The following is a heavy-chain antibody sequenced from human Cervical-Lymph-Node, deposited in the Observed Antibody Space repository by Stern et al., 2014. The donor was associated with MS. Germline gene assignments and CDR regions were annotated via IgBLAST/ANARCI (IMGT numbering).Heavy chain of an antibody. CDR1: GSTFRKSA. V-gene: IGHV3-30*09. CDR2: ISHDGSNK. J-gene: IGHJ6*02. CDR3: VRTESFYYYDGMDV. Sequence: MQLVESGEGVVPPGGSLSLSCADSGSTFRKSAIHWVRRAPAKGLDWGAVISHDGSNKQYGDSVKGRLAISRDNSRNTLSLEIYSLRAEDTAVYYCVRTESFYYYDGMDVWGHGTTVIVSS.